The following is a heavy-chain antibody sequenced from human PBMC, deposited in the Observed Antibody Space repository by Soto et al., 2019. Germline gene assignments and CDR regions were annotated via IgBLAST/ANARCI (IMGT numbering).Heavy chain of an antibody. CDR3: ARDGEMGYAFDI. Sequence: GGSLRLSCAASGFTFSSYSMNWVRQAPGKGLEWFSSISSSSSYIYYADSVKGRFTISRDNAKNSLYLQMNSLRAEDTAVYYCARDGEMGYAFDIWGQGTMVTVSS. D-gene: IGHD2-21*01. CDR1: GFTFSSYS. CDR2: ISSSSSYI. V-gene: IGHV3-21*01. J-gene: IGHJ3*02.